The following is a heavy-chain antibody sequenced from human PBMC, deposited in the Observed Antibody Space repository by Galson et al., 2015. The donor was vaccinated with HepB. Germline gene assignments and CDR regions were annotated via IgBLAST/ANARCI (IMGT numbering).Heavy chain of an antibody. CDR2: INHSGST. CDR1: GGSFSGYY. D-gene: IGHD4-23*01. CDR3: ARLGGGNRPLDY. J-gene: IGHJ4*02. V-gene: IGHV4-34*01. Sequence: ETLSLTCAVYGGSFSGYYWSWIRQPPGKGLEWIGEINHSGSTNYNPSLKSRVTISVDTSKNQFSLKLSSVTAADTAVYYCARLGGGNRPLDYWGQGTLVTVSS.